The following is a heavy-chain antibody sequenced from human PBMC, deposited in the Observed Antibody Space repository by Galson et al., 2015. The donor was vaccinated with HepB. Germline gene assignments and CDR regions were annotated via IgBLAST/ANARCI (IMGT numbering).Heavy chain of an antibody. J-gene: IGHJ6*02. CDR3: AKDLSIAAAVIYYYYYGMDV. D-gene: IGHD6-13*01. V-gene: IGHV3-23*01. CDR2: ISGSGGST. Sequence: SLRLSCAASGFTFSSYAMSWVRQAPGKGLEWVSAISGSGGSTYYADSVKGRFTISRDNSKNTLYLQMNSLRAEDTAVYYCAKDLSIAAAVIYYYYYGMDVWGQGTTVTVSS. CDR1: GFTFSSYA.